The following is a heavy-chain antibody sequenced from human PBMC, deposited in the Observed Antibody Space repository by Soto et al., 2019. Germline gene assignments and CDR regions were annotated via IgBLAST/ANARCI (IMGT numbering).Heavy chain of an antibody. V-gene: IGHV3-30*18. Sequence: QVQLVESGGGVVQPGRSLRLSCAASGFTFSSYGMHWVRQAPGKGLEWVAVISYDGSNKYYADSVKGRFTISRDNSKNTLYLQMNILRAEDTAVYYCAKEGSGYSYGYDAFDIWAQGTMVTVSS. J-gene: IGHJ3*02. CDR1: GFTFSSYG. CDR3: AKEGSGYSYGYDAFDI. CDR2: ISYDGSNK. D-gene: IGHD5-18*01.